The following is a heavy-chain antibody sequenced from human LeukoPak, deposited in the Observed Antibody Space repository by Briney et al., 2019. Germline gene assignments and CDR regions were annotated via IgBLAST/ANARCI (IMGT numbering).Heavy chain of an antibody. Sequence: ASVKVSCKASGYTFTSYGISWVRQAPGQGLEWMGRIIPILGIANYAQKFQGRVTITADKSTSTAYMELSSLRSEDTAVYYCAREALHYDSSGYYLRVYFDYWGQGTLVTVSS. CDR3: AREALHYDSSGYYLRVYFDY. V-gene: IGHV1-69*04. CDR2: IIPILGIA. J-gene: IGHJ4*02. D-gene: IGHD3-22*01. CDR1: GYTFTSYG.